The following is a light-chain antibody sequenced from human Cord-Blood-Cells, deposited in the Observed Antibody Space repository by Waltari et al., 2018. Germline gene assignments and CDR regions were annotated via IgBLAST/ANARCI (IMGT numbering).Light chain of an antibody. J-gene: IGKJ4*01. V-gene: IGKV1-8*01. Sequence: AIRMTQSPSSLSASTGDRVTITCRASQGISSYLAWYQQKPGKAPKLLIYAASTLQSGVPSRFSGSGSGTDFTLTSSCLQSEDFATYYCQQYYGYPLFGGGTKVEIK. CDR1: QGISSY. CDR2: AAS. CDR3: QQYYGYPL.